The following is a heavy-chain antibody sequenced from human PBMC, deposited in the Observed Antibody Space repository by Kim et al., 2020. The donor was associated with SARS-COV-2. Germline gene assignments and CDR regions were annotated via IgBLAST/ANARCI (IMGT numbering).Heavy chain of an antibody. CDR2: TYFTSKWNN. CDR3: AREDSNYRIDY. CDR1: GDRVSSNSVT. D-gene: IGHD1-26*01. J-gene: IGHJ4*02. V-gene: IGHV6-1*01. Sequence: SQTLSLTCAISGDRVSSNSVTWNWIRQSPSKGLEWLGRTYFTSKWNNDYALSMKSRLTINADTSKNQFSLQLNSVTPEDTAVYYCAREDSNYRIDYWGQGTLVTVSS.